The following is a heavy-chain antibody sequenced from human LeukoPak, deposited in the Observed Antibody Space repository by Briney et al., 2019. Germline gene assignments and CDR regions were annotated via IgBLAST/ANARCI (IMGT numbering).Heavy chain of an antibody. J-gene: IGHJ4*02. Sequence: GGSLRLSCAASGFSLSGYWMTWVRQAPGKGLEWVADINRDGSQKNHVDSVQGRFTISRDNAKNSLYLQMNSLRAEDTAVYYCASRDQSCSGDTCYPIDYWGQGTLVTVSS. CDR3: ASRDQSCSGDTCYPIDY. V-gene: IGHV3-7*01. CDR1: GFSLSGYW. CDR2: INRDGSQK. D-gene: IGHD2-15*01.